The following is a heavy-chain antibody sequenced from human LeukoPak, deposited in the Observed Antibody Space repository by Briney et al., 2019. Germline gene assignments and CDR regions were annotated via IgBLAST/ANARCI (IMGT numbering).Heavy chain of an antibody. V-gene: IGHV3-66*01. D-gene: IGHD6-13*01. Sequence: PGGSLRLSCAASGFTVSSNYMSWVRQAPGKGLEWVSVIYSGGSTYYADSVKGRFTISRDNSKNTLYLQMNSLRAEDTAVYYCAKVRGIAAAVPYFDYWGQGTLVTVSS. CDR1: GFTVSSNY. CDR3: AKVRGIAAAVPYFDY. CDR2: IYSGGST. J-gene: IGHJ4*02.